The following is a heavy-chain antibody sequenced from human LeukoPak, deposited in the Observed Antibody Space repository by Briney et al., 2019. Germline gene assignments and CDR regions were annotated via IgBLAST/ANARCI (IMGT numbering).Heavy chain of an antibody. D-gene: IGHD3-10*01. CDR1: GFTFSSYE. V-gene: IGHV3-7*01. CDR2: IKQDGSEK. Sequence: PGGSLRLSCAASGFTFSSYEMNWVRQAPGKGLEWVANIKQDGSEKYHVDSVKGRFTISRDNAKNSLYLQMNSLRAEDTAVYYCARTETLWFGELFPDYWGQGTLVTVSS. J-gene: IGHJ4*02. CDR3: ARTETLWFGELFPDY.